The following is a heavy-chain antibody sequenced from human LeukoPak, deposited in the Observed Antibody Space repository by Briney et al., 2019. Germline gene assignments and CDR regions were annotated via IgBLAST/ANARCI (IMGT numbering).Heavy chain of an antibody. Sequence: ASVKVSCKPSGYTFTSYGISGVRQAPGQGLEWMGWISAYNGNTNYAQKLQGRVTMTTDTSTSTAYMELRSLRSDDTAVYYCARFDWYYYDSSGLIGFDPWGQGTLVTVSS. V-gene: IGHV1-18*01. CDR1: GYTFTSYG. J-gene: IGHJ5*02. D-gene: IGHD3-22*01. CDR2: ISAYNGNT. CDR3: ARFDWYYYDSSGLIGFDP.